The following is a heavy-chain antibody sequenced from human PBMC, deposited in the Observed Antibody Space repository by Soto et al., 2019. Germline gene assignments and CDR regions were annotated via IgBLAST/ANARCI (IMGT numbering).Heavy chain of an antibody. CDR2: IYYSGNT. CDR3: ARGRVGATTDYFDY. CDR1: GGSISRGGYY. J-gene: IGHJ4*02. Sequence: TLSLTCSVSGGSISRGGYYCSWIRQHPGRGLEWIGYIYYSGNTYYNPSLKSRVTISVDTSKNQFSLKLSAVTAADTAVYYCARGRVGATTDYFDYWGQGTLVTVYS. V-gene: IGHV4-31*02. D-gene: IGHD1-26*01.